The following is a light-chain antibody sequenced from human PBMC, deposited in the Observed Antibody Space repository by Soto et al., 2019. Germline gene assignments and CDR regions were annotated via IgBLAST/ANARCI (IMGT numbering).Light chain of an antibody. V-gene: IGLV2-23*01. J-gene: IGLJ1*01. Sequence: QSVLTQPASVSGSPGQSITISCTGTSSDVGSYNLVSWYQQHPGKAPKLMIYEGSKRPSGVSNRFSGSKSDNTASLTISGLQAEDEADYYCCSYAGSSTPLYVFGTGTKLTVL. CDR2: EGS. CDR3: CSYAGSSTPLYV. CDR1: SSDVGSYNL.